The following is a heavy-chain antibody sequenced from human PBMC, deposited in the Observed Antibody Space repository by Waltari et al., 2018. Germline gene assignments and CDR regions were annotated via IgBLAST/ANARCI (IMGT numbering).Heavy chain of an antibody. D-gene: IGHD3-10*01. V-gene: IGHV4-30-4*08. CDR2: IYYSGST. CDR3: ARTITMVQGVIRVYGMDV. CDR1: GGSISSGDYY. Sequence: QVQLQESGPGLVKPSQTLSLTCTVSGGSISSGDYYWSWIRQPPGKGLEWIGYIYYSGSTYYNPSLKSRVTISVDTSKNQFSLKLSSVTAADTAVYYCARTITMVQGVIRVYGMDVWGQGTTVTVSS. J-gene: IGHJ6*02.